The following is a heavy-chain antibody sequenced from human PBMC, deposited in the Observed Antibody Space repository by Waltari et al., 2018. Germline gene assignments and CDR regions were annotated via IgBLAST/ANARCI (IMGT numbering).Heavy chain of an antibody. CDR2: IHPSTVNP. Sequence: QVQLVQPVSELKKPGSSVIISCTASGYTFSTYAINWVRHAPGQGPQWIGWIHPSTVNPTYARDFIGRFVFSLDSSVTTAYLEISDLKTEDTAVYYCARGLRFTESLDSWGRGTLVTVSS. CDR3: ARGLRFTESLDS. V-gene: IGHV7-4-1*02. CDR1: GYTFSTYA. J-gene: IGHJ4*02. D-gene: IGHD4-4*01.